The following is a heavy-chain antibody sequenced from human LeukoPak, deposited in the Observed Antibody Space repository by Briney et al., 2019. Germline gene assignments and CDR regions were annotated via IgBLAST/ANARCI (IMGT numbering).Heavy chain of an antibody. CDR1: GFTFTSSA. Sequence: SVKVSCKASGFTFTSSAMQWVRQARGQRLEWIGWIVVGSGNTNYAQKFQERVTITRDMYTSTAYMELSSLRSEDTAVYYCAASYCSGGSCYSGWFGPWGQGTLVTVSS. J-gene: IGHJ5*02. CDR2: IVVGSGNT. CDR3: AASYCSGGSCYSGWFGP. V-gene: IGHV1-58*02. D-gene: IGHD2-15*01.